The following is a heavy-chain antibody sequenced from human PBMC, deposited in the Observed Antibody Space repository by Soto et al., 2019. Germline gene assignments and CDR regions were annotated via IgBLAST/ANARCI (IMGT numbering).Heavy chain of an antibody. D-gene: IGHD5-12*01. CDR3: ARDYRYSGYAPYYFDY. Sequence: GGSLRLSCAASGFTFSSYWMSWVRQAPGKGLEWVANIKQDGSEKYYVDSVKGRFTISRDNAKNSLYLQMNSLRAEDTAVYYCARDYRYSGYAPYYFDYWGQGTLVTVSS. V-gene: IGHV3-7*05. J-gene: IGHJ4*02. CDR2: IKQDGSEK. CDR1: GFTFSSYW.